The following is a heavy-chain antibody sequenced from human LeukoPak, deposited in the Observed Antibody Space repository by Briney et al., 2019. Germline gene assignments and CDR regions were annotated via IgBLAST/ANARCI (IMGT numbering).Heavy chain of an antibody. Sequence: SETLSLTCTVSGGSISNHYWSWIRQPPGKGLEWIGYIYYSGSTNYNPSLKSRVTISVDTSKNQFSLKLSSVTAADTAVYYCTRRRDGNWFDPWGQGTLVTVSS. D-gene: IGHD5-24*01. V-gene: IGHV4-59*11. J-gene: IGHJ5*02. CDR3: TRRRDGNWFDP. CDR2: IYYSGST. CDR1: GGSISNHY.